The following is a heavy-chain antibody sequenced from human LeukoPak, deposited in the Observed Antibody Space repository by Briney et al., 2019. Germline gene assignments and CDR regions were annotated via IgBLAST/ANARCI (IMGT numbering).Heavy chain of an antibody. J-gene: IGHJ6*03. CDR2: ISYDGSNK. V-gene: IGHV3-30*19. CDR3: ARGRKPYSSSSAYMDV. CDR1: GFTFSSYG. Sequence: GGSLRLSCAASGFTFSSYGMHWVRQAPGKGLEWVAVISYDGSNKYYADSVKGRFTISRDNSMNTLYLQMNSLRAEDTAVYYCARGRKPYSSSSAYMDVWGKGTTVTVSS. D-gene: IGHD6-6*01.